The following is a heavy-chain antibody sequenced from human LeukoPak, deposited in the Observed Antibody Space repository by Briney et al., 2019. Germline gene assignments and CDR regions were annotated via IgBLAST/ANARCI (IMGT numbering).Heavy chain of an antibody. CDR2: IYPGDSDT. V-gene: IGHV5-51*01. CDR3: ARQPLVRDCGGDCEFDY. J-gene: IGHJ4*02. CDR1: GYSFTSSW. Sequence: GESLKISCKGSGYSFTSSWIGWVRQMPGTGLEWMGIIYPGDSDTIYSPSFQGQVTISADKSISTAYLQWTSLKASDTAIYYCARQPLVRDCGGDCEFDYWGQGTRVSVSS. D-gene: IGHD2-21*02.